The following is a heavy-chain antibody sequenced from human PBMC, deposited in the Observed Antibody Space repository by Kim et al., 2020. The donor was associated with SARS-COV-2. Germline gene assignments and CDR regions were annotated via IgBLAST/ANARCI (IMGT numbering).Heavy chain of an antibody. Sequence: SETLSLTCTVSGGSISSSSYYWGWIRQPPGKGLEWIGSIYYSGSTYYNPSLKSRVTISVDTSKNQFSLKLSSVTAADTAVYYCARVEDSESPFDYWGQGTLVTVSS. V-gene: IGHV4-39*07. CDR1: GGSISSSSYY. CDR2: IYYSGST. D-gene: IGHD1-1*01. J-gene: IGHJ4*02. CDR3: ARVEDSESPFDY.